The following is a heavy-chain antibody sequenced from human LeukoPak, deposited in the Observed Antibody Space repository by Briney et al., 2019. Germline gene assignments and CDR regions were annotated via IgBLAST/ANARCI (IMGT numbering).Heavy chain of an antibody. J-gene: IGHJ4*02. CDR1: GGSFSGYY. Sequence: SETLSLTCAVYGGSFSGYYWTWIRQHPGKGLEWIGYIYYSGSTYYNPSLKSRVTISVDTSKNQFSLKLSSVTAADTAVYYCARSIVGATVDYWGQGTLVTVSS. V-gene: IGHV4-31*11. CDR3: ARSIVGATVDY. D-gene: IGHD1-26*01. CDR2: IYYSGST.